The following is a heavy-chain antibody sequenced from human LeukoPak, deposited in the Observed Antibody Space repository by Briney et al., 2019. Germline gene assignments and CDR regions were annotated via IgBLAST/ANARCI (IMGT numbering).Heavy chain of an antibody. D-gene: IGHD1-26*01. CDR3: ARGGVGAYAFDI. J-gene: IGHJ3*02. CDR1: GGSISSYY. Sequence: SETLSLTCTVSGGSISSYYWSWIRQPPGKGLEWIGYIYYRGSTNYNPPLKSRVTISVDTSKNQFSLKLSSVTAADTAVYYCARGGVGAYAFDIWGQGTMVTVSS. CDR2: IYYRGST. V-gene: IGHV4-59*01.